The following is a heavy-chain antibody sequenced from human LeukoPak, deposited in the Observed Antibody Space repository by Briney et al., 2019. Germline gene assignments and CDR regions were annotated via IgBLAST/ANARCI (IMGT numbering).Heavy chain of an antibody. CDR2: IIPIFGTA. J-gene: IGHJ4*02. CDR3: ARVWEYYYDSSGYEGFDY. V-gene: IGHV1-69*13. Sequence: SVKVSCKASGGTFSSYAISWVRQAPGQGLEWMGGIIPIFGTANYAQKFQGRVTITADESTSTAYMELSSLRSEDTAVYYCARVWEYYYDSSGYEGFDYWGQGTLVTVSA. CDR1: GGTFSSYA. D-gene: IGHD3-22*01.